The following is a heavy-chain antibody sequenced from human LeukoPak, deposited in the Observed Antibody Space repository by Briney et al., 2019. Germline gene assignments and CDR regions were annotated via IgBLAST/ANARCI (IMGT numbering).Heavy chain of an antibody. V-gene: IGHV1-46*01. CDR1: GYTFTSYY. D-gene: IGHD5-24*01. CDR2: INPSGGST. CDR3: ARDASRWLPNQVYFDY. J-gene: IGHJ4*02. Sequence: ASMKVSCKASGYTFTSYYMHWVRQAPGQGLEWMGIINPSGGSTSYAQKLQGRVTMTRDTSTSTVYMELSSLRSEDTAVYYCARDASRWLPNQVYFDYWGQGTLVTVSS.